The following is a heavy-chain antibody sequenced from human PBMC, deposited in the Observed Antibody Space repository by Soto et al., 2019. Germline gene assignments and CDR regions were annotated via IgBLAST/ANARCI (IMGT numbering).Heavy chain of an antibody. D-gene: IGHD5-18*01. V-gene: IGHV3-53*02. CDR3: ARDLSYGLYYYGMDV. Sequence: EVQLVETGGGLIQPGGSLRLSCAASGFTVSSNYMSWVRQAPGKGLEWVSVIYSGGSTYYADSVKGRFTISRDNSKNTLYLQMNSLRAEDTAVYYFARDLSYGLYYYGMDVWGQGTTVTVSS. J-gene: IGHJ6*02. CDR1: GFTVSSNY. CDR2: IYSGGST.